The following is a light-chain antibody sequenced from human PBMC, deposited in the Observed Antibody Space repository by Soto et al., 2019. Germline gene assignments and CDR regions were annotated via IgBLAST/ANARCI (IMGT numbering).Light chain of an antibody. J-gene: IGKJ1*01. V-gene: IGKV3-15*01. CDR3: QQYNNWPPGT. CDR1: QSVGSN. Sequence: EIVMTQSPVTLSVSPGERATLSCRASQSVGSNLAWYQQKPGQAPRLLIHATSTRATGIPARFSGSGSGTEFTLTISSLEFEDFAVYYCQQYNNWPPGTFGQGTKVEIK. CDR2: ATS.